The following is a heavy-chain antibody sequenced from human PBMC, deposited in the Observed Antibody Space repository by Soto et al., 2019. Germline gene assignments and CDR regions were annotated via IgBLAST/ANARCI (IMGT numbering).Heavy chain of an antibody. Sequence: QVQLVQSGAEVKKPGSSVKVSYKASGGTFSSFPISWVRQAPGQGLEWMGGIIPLFDTTNYEQKFQGRVTITVDKSTSTTYMELSSLRSEDTAVYYCARDGCIASGCGMDVWDQGTTVTVSS. J-gene: IGHJ6*02. D-gene: IGHD6-13*01. V-gene: IGHV1-69*06. CDR2: IIPLFDTT. CDR1: GGTFSSFP. CDR3: ARDGCIASGCGMDV.